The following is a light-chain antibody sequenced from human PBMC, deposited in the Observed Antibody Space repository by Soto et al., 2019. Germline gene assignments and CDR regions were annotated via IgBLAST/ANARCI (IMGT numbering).Light chain of an antibody. CDR2: SIN. J-gene: IGLJ2*01. Sequence: QSVLTQPPSASGTPGQRVTISCSGSGSNIGSDTVNWYQQLPGTAPKLLIYSINQRPSGVPDRFSGSKSGTSASLAISGLQSDDEADYYCAAWDDSVNGVVFGGGTKVTVL. CDR3: AAWDDSVNGVV. CDR1: GSNIGSDT. V-gene: IGLV1-44*01.